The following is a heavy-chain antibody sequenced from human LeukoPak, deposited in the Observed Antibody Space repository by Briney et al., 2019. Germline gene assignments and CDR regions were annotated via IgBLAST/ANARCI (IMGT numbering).Heavy chain of an antibody. CDR1: GGSISSANYY. D-gene: IGHD3-9*01. Sequence: SETLSLTCTVSGGSISSANYYWSWIRQPPGKGLEWIGNIYYSGSTYYNPSLKSRVTISVDTSKNQFSLKLNSVTAADTAVYYCARAGDRLSLNWFDPWGQGTLVPVSS. CDR2: IYYSGST. V-gene: IGHV4-30-4*01. J-gene: IGHJ5*02. CDR3: ARAGDRLSLNWFDP.